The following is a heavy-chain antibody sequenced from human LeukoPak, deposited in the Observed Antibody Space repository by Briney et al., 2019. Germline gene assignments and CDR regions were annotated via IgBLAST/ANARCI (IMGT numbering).Heavy chain of an antibody. CDR3: ATFSSGFYPKEPFDI. D-gene: IGHD3-22*01. Sequence: PGGSLRLSCAASGFDLSKNWMSWVRQAPGKGLEWVAKIKPDGSETSYVDSVEGRFTISRDNAKNSLFLQMNSLRAEGTALYYCATFSSGFYPKEPFDIWGRGTMVSVSS. CDR2: IKPDGSET. CDR1: GFDLSKNW. J-gene: IGHJ3*02. V-gene: IGHV3-7*01.